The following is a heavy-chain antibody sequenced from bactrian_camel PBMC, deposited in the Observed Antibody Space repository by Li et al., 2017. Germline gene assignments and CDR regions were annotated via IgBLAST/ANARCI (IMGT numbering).Heavy chain of an antibody. CDR2: IRPGATTT. Sequence: DVQLVESGGGSVQAGGSLRLSCAGTGIHLSSAFFVGWFRQVPGKEREGVASIRPGATTTAYASSVRGRFSISQDNAKTTMYLQMNALGPEDTAMYYCAAHPIGYFCGTRKTYNYWGQGTQVTVSS. J-gene: IGHJ4*01. D-gene: IGHD2*01. V-gene: IGHV3S31*01. CDR1: GIHLSSAFF. CDR3: AAHPIGYFCGTRKTYNY.